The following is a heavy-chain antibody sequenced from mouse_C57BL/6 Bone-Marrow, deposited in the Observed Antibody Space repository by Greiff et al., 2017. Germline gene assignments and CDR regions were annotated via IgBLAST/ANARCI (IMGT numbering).Heavy chain of an antibody. Sequence: VQLKESGAELVRPGTSVKMSCKASGYTFTNYWIGWAKQRPGTGLEWIGDIYPGGGYTNYNESFKGKATLTADKSSSTAYMQFSSLTSEDSAIYYCARARRYFDYWGQGTTLTVSS. CDR3: ARARRYFDY. CDR2: IYPGGGYT. V-gene: IGHV1-63*01. CDR1: GYTFTNYW. J-gene: IGHJ2*01.